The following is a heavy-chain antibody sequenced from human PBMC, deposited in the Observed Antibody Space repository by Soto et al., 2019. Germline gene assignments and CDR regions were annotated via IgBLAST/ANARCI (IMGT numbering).Heavy chain of an antibody. J-gene: IGHJ5*02. CDR2: IYYSGST. CDR1: GGSISSGGYH. CDR3: ARGKNWFDP. V-gene: IGHV4-31*03. Sequence: SETLSLTCTVSGGSISSGGYHWSWIRQHPGKGLEWIGYIYYSGSTYYNPSLKSRVAISVDTSKNQFSLKLSSVTAADTAVYYCARGKNWFDPWGQGTLVTVSS.